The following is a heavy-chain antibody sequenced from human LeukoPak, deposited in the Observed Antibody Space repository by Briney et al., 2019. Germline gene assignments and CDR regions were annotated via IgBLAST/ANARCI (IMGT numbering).Heavy chain of an antibody. V-gene: IGHV3-9*01. Sequence: PGGSLRLSCAASGFTFDDYAMHWVRQAPGKGLEWVSGISWNSGSIGYADSVKGRFTISRDNAKNSLYLQMNSLRAEDTALYYCAKMVTYYYDSSGSGWGQGTLVIVSS. CDR2: ISWNSGSI. CDR3: AKMVTYYYDSSGSG. CDR1: GFTFDDYA. D-gene: IGHD3-22*01. J-gene: IGHJ4*02.